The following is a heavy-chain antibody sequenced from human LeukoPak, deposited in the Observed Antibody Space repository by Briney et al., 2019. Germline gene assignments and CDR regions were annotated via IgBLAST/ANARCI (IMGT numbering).Heavy chain of an antibody. D-gene: IGHD3-10*01. CDR2: INHSGST. Sequence: SETLSLTCAVYGGSFRGYYWTWIRQPPGKGPEWIGEINHSGSTNYNPSLKSRVTISVDTSKSQFSLKLNSVTAADTAVYYCARGGGDYYMDVWDKGTTVTVSS. V-gene: IGHV4-34*01. J-gene: IGHJ6*03. CDR1: GGSFRGYY. CDR3: ARGGGDYYMDV.